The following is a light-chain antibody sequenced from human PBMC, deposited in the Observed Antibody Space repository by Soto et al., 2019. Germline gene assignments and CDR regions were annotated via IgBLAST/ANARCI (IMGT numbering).Light chain of an antibody. Sequence: QSALTQPHSVSGSPGQSVTISCTGTSSDVGGYNYVSWYQQYPGKAPKPMIYDVTKRPSGVPDRFSGSKSGNTASLTISGLQAEDEADYYCCSYAGSYTQVFGGGTKLTVL. V-gene: IGLV2-11*01. J-gene: IGLJ3*02. CDR2: DVT. CDR1: SSDVGGYNY. CDR3: CSYAGSYTQV.